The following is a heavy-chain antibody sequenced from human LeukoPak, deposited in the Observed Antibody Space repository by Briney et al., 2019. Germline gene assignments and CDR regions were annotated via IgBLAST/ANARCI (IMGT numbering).Heavy chain of an antibody. CDR3: ARKNYDNSGYFHH. CDR1: GFTFSNYG. D-gene: IGHD3-22*01. V-gene: IGHV3-33*01. Sequence: QSGGSLRLSCAASGFTFSNYGMHWVRQAPGKGLEWVAVIWYDGSNKYYTDSVKGRFTISRDNSKNTLYLQMSSLRAEDTALYYCARKNYDNSGYFHHWGQGTLVTVSS. CDR2: IWYDGSNK. J-gene: IGHJ1*01.